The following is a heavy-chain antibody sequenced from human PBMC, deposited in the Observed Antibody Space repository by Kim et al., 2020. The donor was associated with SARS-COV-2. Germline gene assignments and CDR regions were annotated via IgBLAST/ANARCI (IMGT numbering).Heavy chain of an antibody. J-gene: IGHJ4*02. V-gene: IGHV3-21*01. CDR1: GFTLSSYS. CDR3: ARDRYLITMIVRTSSYFDS. CDR2: ISSSSSYI. D-gene: IGHD3-22*01. Sequence: GGSLRLSCAASGFTLSSYSMNWVRQAPGKGLEWVSSISSSSSYIYYADSVKGRFTISRDSAKNSLYLQMSSLRAEDTAVYYCARDRYLITMIVRTSSYFDSWGQGTLVTVSS.